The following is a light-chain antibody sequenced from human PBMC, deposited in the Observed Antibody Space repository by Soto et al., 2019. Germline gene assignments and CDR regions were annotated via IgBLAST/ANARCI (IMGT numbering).Light chain of an antibody. J-gene: IGKJ4*01. Sequence: EIVLTQSACTLSLSPGGRATLSCRASQSVSRNYVAWYQQKTGQAPRLLIYGASSRASGIPDRFSGSGSGADFTLSITRLEPEDFAVYYCQQYGSTPLTFGGGTKV. CDR1: QSVSRNY. V-gene: IGKV3-20*01. CDR2: GAS. CDR3: QQYGSTPLT.